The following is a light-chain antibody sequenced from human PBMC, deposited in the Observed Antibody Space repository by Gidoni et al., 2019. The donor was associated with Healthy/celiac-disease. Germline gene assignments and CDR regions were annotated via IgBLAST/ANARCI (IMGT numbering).Light chain of an antibody. CDR1: QSVSSY. Sequence: IVLTPSPATLSLSPGERATLSCRASQSVSSYLAWYQQKPGQAPRLLIYDASNRATGIPARFSGSGSGTDFTITISSLEPEDFAVYYCQQRSNWPSLTFXGXTKVEIK. J-gene: IGKJ4*01. V-gene: IGKV3-11*01. CDR3: QQRSNWPSLT. CDR2: DAS.